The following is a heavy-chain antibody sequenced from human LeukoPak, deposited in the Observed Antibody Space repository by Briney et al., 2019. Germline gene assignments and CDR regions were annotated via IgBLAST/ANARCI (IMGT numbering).Heavy chain of an antibody. Sequence: GGSLRLSCAASGFTFSSYWMHWVRQAPGKGLVWVSRINSDGSSTSYADSVKGRFTISRDNAKNTLYLQMNSLRAEDTAVYYCARSTGYYPKGVWGQGTTVTVSS. CDR3: ARSTGYYPKGV. V-gene: IGHV3-74*01. J-gene: IGHJ6*02. CDR2: INSDGSST. CDR1: GFTFSSYW. D-gene: IGHD3-10*01.